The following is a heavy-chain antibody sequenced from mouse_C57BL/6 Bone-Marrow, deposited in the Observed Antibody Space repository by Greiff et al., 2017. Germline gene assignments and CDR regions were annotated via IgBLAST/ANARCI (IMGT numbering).Heavy chain of an antibody. CDR2: IHPNSGST. D-gene: IGHD2-2*01. CDR3: ARLVKGYYAMDY. J-gene: IGHJ4*01. CDR1: GYTFTSYW. V-gene: IGHV1-64*01. Sequence: VQLQQPGAELVKPGASVKLSCKASGYTFTSYWMHWVKQRPGQGLEWIGMIHPNSGSTNYNEKFKSKATLTVDKSSSTAYMQLSSLTSEDSAVYCCARLVKGYYAMDYWGQGTSVTVSS.